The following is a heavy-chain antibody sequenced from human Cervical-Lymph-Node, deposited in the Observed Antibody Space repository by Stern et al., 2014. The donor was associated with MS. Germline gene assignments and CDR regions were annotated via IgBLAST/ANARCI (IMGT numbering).Heavy chain of an antibody. J-gene: IGHJ4*02. D-gene: IGHD4-17*01. CDR1: GFTFSSYG. V-gene: IGHV3-33*01. CDR2: IWYDGSNK. Sequence: VQLVESGGGVVQPGRSLRLSCAAAGFTFSSYGMHWVRQAPGKGLEWVAVIWYDGSNKYYADSVKGRFTISRDNSKNTLYLQMNSLRAEDTAVYYCARYYGDHGFFDYWGQGTLVTVSS. CDR3: ARYYGDHGFFDY.